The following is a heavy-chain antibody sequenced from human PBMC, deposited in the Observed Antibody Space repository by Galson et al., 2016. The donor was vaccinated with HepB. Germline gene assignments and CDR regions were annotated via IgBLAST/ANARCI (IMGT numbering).Heavy chain of an antibody. CDR3: ARLPWSGCSPSWFDP. Sequence: ETLSLTCTVSGASINNSNYSWGWIRPPPGKGLEWIANIYYSGGTYYNPSLKRRVTISADTSQKQFSLKLTSVTAADTAMYYCARLPWSGCSPSWFDPWVQGTQVTVSS. D-gene: IGHD3-3*01. CDR2: IYYSGGT. CDR1: GASINNSNYS. J-gene: IGHJ5*02. V-gene: IGHV4-39*01.